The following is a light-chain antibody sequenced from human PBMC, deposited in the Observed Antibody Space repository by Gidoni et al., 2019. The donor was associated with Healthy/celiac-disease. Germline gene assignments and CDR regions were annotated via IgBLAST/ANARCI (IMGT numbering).Light chain of an antibody. CDR2: DTS. Sequence: QAVVTPEPSLTVSPGGTVTLTCGSSTGAVTSGHYPYWFQQKPGKAPRTLIYDTSNKHSWTPARFSGSLRGGKAALTLSGAQPEDEAEYYCLLSYSGARVFGGGTKLTGL. CDR1: TGAVTSGHY. V-gene: IGLV7-46*01. J-gene: IGLJ3*02. CDR3: LLSYSGARV.